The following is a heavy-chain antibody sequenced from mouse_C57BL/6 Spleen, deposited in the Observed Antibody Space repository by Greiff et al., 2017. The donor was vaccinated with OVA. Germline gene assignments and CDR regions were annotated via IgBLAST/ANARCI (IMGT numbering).Heavy chain of an antibody. CDR3: TRGSLTGRYAMDY. V-gene: IGHV1-5*01. J-gene: IGHJ4*01. D-gene: IGHD4-1*01. CDR1: GYTFTSYW. CDR2: IYPGNSDT. Sequence: VQLQQSGPVLARPGASVKMSCKTSGYTFTSYWMHWVKQRPGQGLEWIGAIYPGNSDTSYNQKFKGKAKLTAVTSASTAYMELSSLTNEDSAVYYCTRGSLTGRYAMDYWGQGTSVTVSS.